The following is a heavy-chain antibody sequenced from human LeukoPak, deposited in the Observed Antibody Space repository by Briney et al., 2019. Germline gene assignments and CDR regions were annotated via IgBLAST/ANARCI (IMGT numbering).Heavy chain of an antibody. J-gene: IGHJ4*02. Sequence: SSVTLSRTASGYTFTCYDTNWGWLAPGPGLEWMGGGTPLSGKPNNAQKFQGRVTISTHESTHTAYIEPSSVRPEDTGVYYCARGRRSGTSFAIDSWGQGTQVTVSS. D-gene: IGHD1-26*01. CDR1: GYTFTCYD. CDR3: ARGRRSGTSFAIDS. CDR2: GTPLSGKP. V-gene: IGHV1-69*05.